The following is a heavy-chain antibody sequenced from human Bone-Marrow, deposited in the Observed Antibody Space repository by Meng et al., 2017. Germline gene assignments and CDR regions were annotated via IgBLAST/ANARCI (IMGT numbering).Heavy chain of an antibody. Sequence: GESLKISCAASGFTFSYYSMNWVRQAPGKGLEWVSSISSSSSYIYYADSVKGRFTISRDNAKNSVYLHMNSLRVEDTALYYYARDYGGDSGGYWGQGTLVTVSS. J-gene: IGHJ4*02. V-gene: IGHV3-21*01. D-gene: IGHD4-23*01. CDR3: ARDYGGDSGGY. CDR1: GFTFSYYS. CDR2: ISSSSSYI.